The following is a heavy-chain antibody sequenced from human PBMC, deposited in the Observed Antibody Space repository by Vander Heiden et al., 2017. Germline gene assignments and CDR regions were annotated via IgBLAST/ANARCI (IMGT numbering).Heavy chain of an antibody. Sequence: EVQLVESGGGLVKPGGSLRLSCAASGFTFSSYSMNWVRQAPGKGLEWVSSISSSSSYIYYADSVKGRVTISRDNAKNSLYLQMNSLRAEETAVYYCAREWATGYGDEEGRGKDWGQGTLVTVSS. D-gene: IGHD4-17*01. V-gene: IGHV3-21*01. CDR2: ISSSSSYI. CDR3: AREWATGYGDEEGRGKD. J-gene: IGHJ4*02. CDR1: GFTFSSYS.